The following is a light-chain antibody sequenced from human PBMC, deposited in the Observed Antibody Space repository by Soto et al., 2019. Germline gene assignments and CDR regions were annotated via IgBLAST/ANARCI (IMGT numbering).Light chain of an antibody. CDR1: SSNIGAGYD. Sequence: QSVLTQSASVSGAPGQRVTLSCTGSSSNIGAGYDVHWYQQLPGAAPKLLIYDNNNRPSGVPDRFSGSKSGASASLAITGLQAEDEADYYCQSYDTRLSGYVFGTGTKSPS. V-gene: IGLV1-40*01. CDR3: QSYDTRLSGYV. J-gene: IGLJ1*01. CDR2: DNN.